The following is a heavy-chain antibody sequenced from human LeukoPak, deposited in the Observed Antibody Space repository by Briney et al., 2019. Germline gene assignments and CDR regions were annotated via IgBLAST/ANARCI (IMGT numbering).Heavy chain of an antibody. CDR1: GYTFTGYY. D-gene: IGHD6-6*01. CDR2: INPNSGGT. J-gene: IGHJ5*02. CDR3: AREGGDSSSSNWFDP. V-gene: IGHV1-2*02. Sequence: ASVKVSCKASGYTFTGYYMHWVRQAPGQGLEWMGWINPNSGGTNYAQKFQGRVTMTRDTSISTAYIELSRLRSDDTAVYYCAREGGDSSSSNWFDPWGQGTLVTVSS.